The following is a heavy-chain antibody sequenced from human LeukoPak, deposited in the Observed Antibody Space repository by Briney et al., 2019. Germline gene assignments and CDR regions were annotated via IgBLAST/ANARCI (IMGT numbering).Heavy chain of an antibody. V-gene: IGHV4-59*08. CDR3: ARHNSGYDSGFDY. Sequence: SETLSLTCTVSGGSISSYYWSWIRQPPGKGLEWIGYIYYSGSTNYNPSLKSRVTISVDTSKNQFSLKLSSVTAADTAVYYCARHNSGYDSGFDYWGQGTLVTVSS. J-gene: IGHJ4*02. CDR1: GGSISSYY. CDR2: IYYSGST. D-gene: IGHD5-12*01.